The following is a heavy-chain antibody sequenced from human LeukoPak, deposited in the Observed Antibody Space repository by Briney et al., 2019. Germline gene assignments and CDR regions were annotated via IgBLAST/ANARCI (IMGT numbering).Heavy chain of an antibody. J-gene: IGHJ3*02. Sequence: GGSLRLSCAASGFTFSSYTMNWVRQPPGKGLEWVSNIGTSSTTIYYADSVKGRFTISRDNAKNSLYLQMNSLRADDTAVYYCARDTGRKGLLWFGELWSDAFDIWGQGTMVTVSS. CDR2: IGTSSTTI. V-gene: IGHV3-48*01. D-gene: IGHD3-10*01. CDR1: GFTFSSYT. CDR3: ARDTGRKGLLWFGELWSDAFDI.